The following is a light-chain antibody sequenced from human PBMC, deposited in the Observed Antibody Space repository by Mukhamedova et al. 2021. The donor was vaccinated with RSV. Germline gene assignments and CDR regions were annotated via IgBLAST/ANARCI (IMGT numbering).Light chain of an antibody. V-gene: IGLV3-1*01. Sequence: SGIPERFSGSYSTNSATLTISGTQAMDEADYYCQVWDSSTSCVFGTGTKVTVL. J-gene: IGLJ1*01. CDR3: QVWDSSTSCV.